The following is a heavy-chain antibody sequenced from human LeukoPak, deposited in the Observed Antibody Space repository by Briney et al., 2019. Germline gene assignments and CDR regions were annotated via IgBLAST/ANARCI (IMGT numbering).Heavy chain of an antibody. Sequence: GESLKISCKGSGYSFTSYWIGWVRQMPGKGLEWMGIIYPGDSDTRYSPSFQGQVTISAVKSISTACLQWSSLKASDTAMYYCARWGSIAAADLVKAFDIWGQGTMVTVSS. CDR3: ARWGSIAAADLVKAFDI. D-gene: IGHD6-13*01. CDR1: GYSFTSYW. CDR2: IYPGDSDT. V-gene: IGHV5-51*01. J-gene: IGHJ3*02.